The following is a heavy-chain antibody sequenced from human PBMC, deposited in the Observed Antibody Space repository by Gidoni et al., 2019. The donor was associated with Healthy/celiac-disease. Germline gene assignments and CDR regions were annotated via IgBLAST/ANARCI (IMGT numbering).Heavy chain of an antibody. CDR1: GHGFPRYS. J-gene: IGHJ4*02. CDR2: IYPGDSDT. CDR3: ARLGLDYYDSSSYEGSDYFDY. Sequence: EVQLVQSGAEVKQPGASLKISCKGSGHGFPRYSLGWVRQMPGKGLEWTGIIYPGDSDTRYIPSFQGQVTISADKSISTAYLEWSSLKASDTAMYYCARLGLDYYDSSSYEGSDYFDYWGQGNLVTVSS. D-gene: IGHD3-22*01. V-gene: IGHV5-51*01.